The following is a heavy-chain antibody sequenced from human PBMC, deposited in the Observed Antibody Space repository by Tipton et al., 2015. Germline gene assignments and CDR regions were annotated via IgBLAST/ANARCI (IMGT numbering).Heavy chain of an antibody. V-gene: IGHV4-34*09. J-gene: IGHJ5*02. CDR2: INHGGST. D-gene: IGHD5-18*01. CDR3: ARFMGYSYGPANWFDP. Sequence: TLSLTCAVPAYSISSDYYWSWIRQSPGKGLEWIGEINHGGSTNYNPSLKSRVTISVDTSKNQFSLKLSSVTAADTAVYYCARFMGYSYGPANWFDPWGQGTLVTVSS. CDR1: AYSISSDYY.